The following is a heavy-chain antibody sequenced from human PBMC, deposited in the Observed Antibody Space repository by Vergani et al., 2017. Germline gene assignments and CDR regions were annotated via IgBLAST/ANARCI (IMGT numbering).Heavy chain of an antibody. CDR1: GFTFSSYA. D-gene: IGHD6-13*01. J-gene: IGHJ4*02. V-gene: IGHV3-23*01. CDR3: AKDCGAAAGPEG. CDR2: ISGSGGST. Sequence: EVQLLESGGGLVQPGGSLRLSCAASGFTFSSYAMSWVRQAPGKGLEWVSAISGSGGSTYYADSVKGRFTISRDNSKHTLYLQMNCLRAEATAVYYCAKDCGAAAGPEGWGQGTLVTVSS.